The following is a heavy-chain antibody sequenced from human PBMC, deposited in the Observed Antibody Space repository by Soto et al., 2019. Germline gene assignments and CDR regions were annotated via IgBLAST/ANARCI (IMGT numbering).Heavy chain of an antibody. D-gene: IGHD5-12*01. J-gene: IGHJ4*02. Sequence: GGSLRLSCAASGFTFSSYGMHWVRQAPGKGLEWVAVIWYDGINKYYADSVKGRFTISRDNSKNTLYLQMNSLRAEDTAVYYCARDFADIVATTQYYFDYWGQGTLVTVSS. CDR2: IWYDGINK. CDR3: ARDFADIVATTQYYFDY. V-gene: IGHV3-33*01. CDR1: GFTFSSYG.